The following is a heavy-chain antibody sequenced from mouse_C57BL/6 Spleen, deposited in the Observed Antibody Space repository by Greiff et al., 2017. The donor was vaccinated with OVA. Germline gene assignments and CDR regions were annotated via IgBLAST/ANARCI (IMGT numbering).Heavy chain of an antibody. J-gene: IGHJ4*01. V-gene: IGHV1-82*01. CDR3: ARGTAQARDYAMDY. D-gene: IGHD3-2*02. CDR2: IYPGDGDT. CDR1: GYAFSSSW. Sequence: QVQLKQSGPELVKPGASVKISCKASGYAFSSSWMNWVKQRPGKGLEWIGRIYPGDGDTNYNGKFKGKATLTADKSSSTAYMQLSSLTSEDSAVYFCARGTAQARDYAMDYWGQGTSVTVSS.